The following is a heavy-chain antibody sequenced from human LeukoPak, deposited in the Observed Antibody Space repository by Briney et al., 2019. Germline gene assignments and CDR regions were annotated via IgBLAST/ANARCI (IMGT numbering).Heavy chain of an antibody. CDR1: GCTFSDYY. V-gene: IGHV3-11*05. D-gene: IGHD2-2*01. CDR3: ARDTDLIVVVPPIMSLGLYNGSDP. Sequence: GGSLSLSCAASGCTFSDYYKSWIRQAPATGLERVSFISSCIDNTKYADSAKGRRTISRDNANDLLYLLMNSLGADQTAVYYCARDTDLIVVVPPIMSLGLYNGSDPWGQGTLVTVFS. J-gene: IGHJ5*02. CDR2: ISSCIDNT.